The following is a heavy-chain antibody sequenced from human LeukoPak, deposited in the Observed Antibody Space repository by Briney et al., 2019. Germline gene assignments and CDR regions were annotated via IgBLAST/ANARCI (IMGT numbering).Heavy chain of an antibody. J-gene: IGHJ6*02. V-gene: IGHV3-21*01. CDR3: ARVEPIWGSLDGDYNGMDV. Sequence: PGGSLRLSCAASGFTFSSYGMHWVRQAPGKGLEWVSSISSSSSYIYYADSVKGRFTISRDNAKNSLYLQMNSLRAEDTAVYYCARVEPIWGSLDGDYNGMDVWGQGTTVTVSS. CDR2: ISSSSSYI. CDR1: GFTFSSYG. D-gene: IGHD3-16*01.